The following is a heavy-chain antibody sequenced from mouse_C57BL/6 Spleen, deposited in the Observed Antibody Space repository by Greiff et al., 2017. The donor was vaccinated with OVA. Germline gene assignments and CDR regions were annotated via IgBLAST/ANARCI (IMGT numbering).Heavy chain of an antibody. D-gene: IGHD1-1*01. CDR3: ARDYASSWYVDF. CDR2: INYDGSST. V-gene: IGHV5-16*01. J-gene: IGHJ1*03. Sequence: EVQRVESEGGLVQPGGSMKLSCKASGFTFSSYCMTWVRQGPEKGLEWVANINYDGSSTYYLDSLKSPFILSGDNAKNTLYLQMSSLKSEDTATYYCARDYASSWYVDFWGKGTTVTVSS. CDR1: GFTFSSYC.